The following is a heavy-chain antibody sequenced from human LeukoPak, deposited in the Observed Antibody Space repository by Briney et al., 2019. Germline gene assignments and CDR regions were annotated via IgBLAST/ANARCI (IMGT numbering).Heavy chain of an antibody. V-gene: IGHV1-69*13. CDR2: IIPIFGTA. J-gene: IGHJ6*03. D-gene: IGHD3-3*01. Sequence: SVKVSCKASGGTFSSYAISWVRQAPGKGLEWMGGIIPIFGTANYAQKFQGRVTITADESTSTAYMELSSLRSEDTAVYYCASSAGHYYYMDVWGKGTTVTVSS. CDR3: ASSAGHYYYMDV. CDR1: GGTFSSYA.